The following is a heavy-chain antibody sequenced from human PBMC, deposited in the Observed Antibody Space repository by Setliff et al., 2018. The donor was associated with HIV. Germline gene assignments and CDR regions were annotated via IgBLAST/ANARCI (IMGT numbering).Heavy chain of an antibody. D-gene: IGHD3-10*01. J-gene: IGHJ4*02. CDR2: ISAYNGNV. V-gene: IGHV1-18*01. CDR1: GYIFNNYG. CDR3: ARSSSGDY. Sequence: ASVKVSCKASGYIFNNYGISWVRQAPGQGLEWMGWISAYNGNVKFAQTVQGRLTMTTDTSTNTAYMELGSLTSDDTAVYYCARSSSGDYWGQGTRVTVSS.